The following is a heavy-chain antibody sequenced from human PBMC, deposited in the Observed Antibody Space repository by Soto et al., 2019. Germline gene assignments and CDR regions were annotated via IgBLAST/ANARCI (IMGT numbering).Heavy chain of an antibody. CDR2: INHSGST. CDR3: ARAKLGRTFDY. Sequence: QVQLQQWGAGLLKPSETLSLTCAVYGGSFSGYYWSWIRQPPGKGLEWIGEINHSGSTNYNPSLKIRVTISVATSKNKFSLKLSSVTAADTAVYYCARAKLGRTFDYWGQGTLVTVSS. D-gene: IGHD7-27*01. V-gene: IGHV4-34*01. CDR1: GGSFSGYY. J-gene: IGHJ4*02.